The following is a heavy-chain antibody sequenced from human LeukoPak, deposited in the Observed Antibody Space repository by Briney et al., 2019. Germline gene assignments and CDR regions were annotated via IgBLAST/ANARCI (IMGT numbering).Heavy chain of an antibody. V-gene: IGHV4-59*01. Sequence: PSETLSLTCTVSGGSISSYYWSWIRQPPGKGLEWIGYIYYSGSTNYNPSLKSRVTISVDTSKNQFSLKLSSVTAADTAVYYCARRLLGGDYLWGSYRAPFDYWGQGTLVTVSS. CDR1: GGSISSYY. CDR2: IYYSGST. J-gene: IGHJ4*02. D-gene: IGHD3-16*02. CDR3: ARRLLGGDYLWGSYRAPFDY.